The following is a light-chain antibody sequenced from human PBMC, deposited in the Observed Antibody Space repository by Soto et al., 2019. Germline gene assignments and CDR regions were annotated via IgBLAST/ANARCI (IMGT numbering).Light chain of an antibody. V-gene: IGKV1-5*03. CDR3: QHYNSYSPA. J-gene: IGKJ1*01. Sequence: DIQMTQSPSTLSASVGDRVTITCRASQSINNWLAWYQQKPGKAPKLLLYEASGLESGVPSRFSGSGSGTEFTLTVSSLQPNGLATYYCQHYNSYSPAFGQGTKVEIK. CDR2: EAS. CDR1: QSINNW.